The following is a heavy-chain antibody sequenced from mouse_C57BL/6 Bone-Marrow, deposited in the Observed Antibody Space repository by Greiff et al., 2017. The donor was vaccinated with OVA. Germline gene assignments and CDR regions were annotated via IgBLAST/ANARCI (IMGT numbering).Heavy chain of an antibody. V-gene: IGHV2-9*01. CDR3: GKSGRAGWDWVAY. J-gene: IGHJ3*01. D-gene: IGHD4-1*01. CDR1: GFSLTSYG. CDR2: IWGGGST. Sequence: VMLVESGPGLVAPSQSLSITCTVSGFSLTSYGVDWVRQPPGKGLEWLGGIWGGGSTNYNSALMSSLSIRKDKNTCLIFLKMHRLPTDDKAIYYCGKSGRAGWDWVAYWGQGTLVTVSA.